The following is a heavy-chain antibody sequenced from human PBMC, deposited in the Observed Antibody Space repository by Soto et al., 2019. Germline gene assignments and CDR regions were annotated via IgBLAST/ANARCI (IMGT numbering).Heavy chain of an antibody. Sequence: ASVKVSCKASGYTFTGHYMHCVRQAPGQGLEWMGWINPNSGGTNYAQKFQGWVTMTRDTSISTAYMELSRLRSDDTAVYYCARERDTAMGPQAEYYGMDVWGQGTTVTVSS. V-gene: IGHV1-2*04. CDR3: ARERDTAMGPQAEYYGMDV. CDR2: INPNSGGT. D-gene: IGHD5-18*01. CDR1: GYTFTGHY. J-gene: IGHJ6*02.